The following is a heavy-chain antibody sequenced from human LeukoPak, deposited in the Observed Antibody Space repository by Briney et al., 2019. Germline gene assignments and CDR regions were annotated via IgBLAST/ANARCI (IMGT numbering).Heavy chain of an antibody. Sequence: GGSLRLSCAASGFTFSSYSMNWVRQAPGKGPEWVSSISSSSSYIYYADSVKGRFTISRDNAKNSLYLQMNSLRAEDTAVCYCAREVLMVRGVPGWFDPWGQGTLVTVSS. J-gene: IGHJ5*02. CDR3: AREVLMVRGVPGWFDP. CDR2: ISSSSSYI. D-gene: IGHD3-10*01. V-gene: IGHV3-21*01. CDR1: GFTFSSYS.